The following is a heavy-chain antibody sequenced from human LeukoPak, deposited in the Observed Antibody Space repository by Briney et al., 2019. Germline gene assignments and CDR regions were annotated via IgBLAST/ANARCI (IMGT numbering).Heavy chain of an antibody. CDR1: GFTFSSYS. D-gene: IGHD3-22*01. CDR3: ARPNYYDNSGLASFDY. CDR2: ISSSSSYI. J-gene: IGHJ4*02. V-gene: IGHV3-21*01. Sequence: GGSLRLSCAASGFTFSSYSMNWVRQAPGKGLEWVSSISSSSSYIYYADSVKGRFTISRDNAKNSLYLQMNSLRAEDTAVYYCARPNYYDNSGLASFDYWGQGTLVTVSS.